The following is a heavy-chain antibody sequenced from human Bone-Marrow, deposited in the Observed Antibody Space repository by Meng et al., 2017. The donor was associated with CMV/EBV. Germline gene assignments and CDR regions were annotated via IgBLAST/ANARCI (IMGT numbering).Heavy chain of an antibody. J-gene: IGHJ4*02. Sequence: GESLKISCAASGFTFSSYAMHWVRQAPGKGLEWVAVISYDGSNKYYADSVKGRFTISRDNSKNTLYLQMNSLRAEDTAVYYCARRGNYDFWSGYSRLDYWGQGTLVTVSS. D-gene: IGHD3-3*01. CDR1: GFTFSSYA. CDR3: ARRGNYDFWSGYSRLDY. V-gene: IGHV3-30*04. CDR2: ISYDGSNK.